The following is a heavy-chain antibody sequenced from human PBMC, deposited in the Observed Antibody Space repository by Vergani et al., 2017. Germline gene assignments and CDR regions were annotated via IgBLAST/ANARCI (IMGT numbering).Heavy chain of an antibody. CDR3: ARDTNCSSTSCYFYYYYYGMDV. CDR1: GGTFSSYA. D-gene: IGHD2-2*01. Sequence: QVQLVQSGAEVKKPGSSVKVSCKASGGTFSSYAISWVRQAAGQGLEWMGRIIPIFGTANYAQKFQGRVTITADESTSTAYMELSSLRSEDTAVYYCARDTNCSSTSCYFYYYYYGMDVWGQGTTVTVSS. J-gene: IGHJ6*02. V-gene: IGHV1-69*13. CDR2: IIPIFGTA.